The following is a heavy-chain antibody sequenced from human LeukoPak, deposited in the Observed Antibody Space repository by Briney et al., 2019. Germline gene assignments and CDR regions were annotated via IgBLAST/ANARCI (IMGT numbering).Heavy chain of an antibody. Sequence: GGSLRLSCAVSGFTFSNYSMNWVRQTAGKGLEWVSGINWNGRSIGYADSVKGRFTVSRDNAKSSLYLQMNSLRAEDTALYYCARAYGKWNDVYFYAFDLWGQGTMVTVSS. V-gene: IGHV3-20*04. D-gene: IGHD1-20*01. J-gene: IGHJ3*01. CDR3: ARAYGKWNDVYFYAFDL. CDR1: GFTFSNYS. CDR2: INWNGRSI.